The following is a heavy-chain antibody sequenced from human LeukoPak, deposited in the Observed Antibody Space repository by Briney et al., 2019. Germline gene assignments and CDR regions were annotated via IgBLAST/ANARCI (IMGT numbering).Heavy chain of an antibody. CDR2: IYYSGST. V-gene: IGHV4-59*01. CDR1: GGSISSYY. D-gene: IGHD3-22*01. CDR3: ARSLRGLDSSDQLSLGI. Sequence: KASETLSLTCTVSGGSISSYYWSWIRQPPGKGLEWIGYIYYSGSTNYNPSLKSRVTISVDTSKNQFSLKLSSVTAADTAVYYCARSLRGLDSSDQLSLGIWGQGTMVTVSS. J-gene: IGHJ3*02.